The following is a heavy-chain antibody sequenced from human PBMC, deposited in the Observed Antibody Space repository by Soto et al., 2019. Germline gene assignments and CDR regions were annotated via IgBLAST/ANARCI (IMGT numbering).Heavy chain of an antibody. CDR3: ARVSWTMVRGVIIRDYYGMDV. CDR1: GYTFTGCY. CDR2: INPNSGGT. J-gene: IGHJ6*02. V-gene: IGHV1-2*02. Sequence: GASVKVSCKASGYTFTGCYMHCVRQAPGQGLEWMGWINPNSGGTNYAQKFQGRVTMTRDTSISTAYMELSRLRSDDTAVYYCARVSWTMVRGVIIRDYYGMDVWGQGTTVTVSS. D-gene: IGHD3-10*01.